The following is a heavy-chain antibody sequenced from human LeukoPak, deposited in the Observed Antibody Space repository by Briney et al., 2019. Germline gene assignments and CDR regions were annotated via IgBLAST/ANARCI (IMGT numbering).Heavy chain of an antibody. CDR2: IYYSGST. D-gene: IGHD3-22*01. Sequence: SETLSLTCAVYGGSFSGYYWSWTRQPPGKGLEWIGSIYYSGSTYYNPSLKSRVTISIDTSKNQFSLKLSSVTAADTAVYYCAAGDYYDSSGYSYWGQGTLVTVSS. J-gene: IGHJ4*02. V-gene: IGHV4-34*01. CDR3: AAGDYYDSSGYSY. CDR1: GGSFSGYY.